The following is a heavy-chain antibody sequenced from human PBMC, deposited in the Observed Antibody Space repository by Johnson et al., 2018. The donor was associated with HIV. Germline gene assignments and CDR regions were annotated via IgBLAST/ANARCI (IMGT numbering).Heavy chain of an antibody. Sequence: QVLLVESGGGVVQPGRSLRLSCAASGFTFSSYDMHWVRQAPGKGLEWVAVISYDGSNKYYADSVKGRFTISRDNSKNTLYLQMNSLRVEDTAVYYCAKPQWVSSGAFDIWGQGTMVTVSS. J-gene: IGHJ3*02. CDR2: ISYDGSNK. D-gene: IGHD3-3*01. CDR1: GFTFSSYD. V-gene: IGHV3-30*18. CDR3: AKPQWVSSGAFDI.